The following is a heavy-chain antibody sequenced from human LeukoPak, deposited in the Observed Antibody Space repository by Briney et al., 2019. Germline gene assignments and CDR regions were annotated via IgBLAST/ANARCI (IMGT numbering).Heavy chain of an antibody. CDR1: GFTFSDYD. Sequence: KTGGSLRLSCAASGFTFSDYDMSWIRQAPGKGLEWVSSISSSGNSSYYTDSVQGRFTISRDNAKNSLFLQMNSLRAEDTAVYYCARDSRYAYPRWGAYFYYYYMDVWGKGTTVTVSS. D-gene: IGHD3-16*01. V-gene: IGHV3-11*04. CDR2: ISSSGNSS. CDR3: ARDSRYAYPRWGAYFYYYYMDV. J-gene: IGHJ6*03.